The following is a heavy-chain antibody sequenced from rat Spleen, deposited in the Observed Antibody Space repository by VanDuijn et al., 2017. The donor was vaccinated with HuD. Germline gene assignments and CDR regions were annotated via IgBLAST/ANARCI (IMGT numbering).Heavy chain of an antibody. Sequence: EVQLVESGGGLVQPGRSLKLSCAASGFNFSKNYMAWVRQTPTKGLEWVASISTGGRSRYYRDSVKGRFTISRDNAKSILFLQMNSLRSEDTATYYCTRVNTMGHGMEAWGQGASVTVSS. CDR2: ISTGGRSR. D-gene: IGHD1-7*01. J-gene: IGHJ4*01. V-gene: IGHV5-25*01. CDR3: TRVNTMGHGMEA. CDR1: GFNFSKNY.